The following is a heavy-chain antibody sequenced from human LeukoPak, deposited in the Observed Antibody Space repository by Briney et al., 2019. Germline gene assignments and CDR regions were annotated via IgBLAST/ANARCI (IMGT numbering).Heavy chain of an antibody. J-gene: IGHJ4*02. CDR3: AREYYYDSSGYTPEFDY. CDR2: IYYSGST. D-gene: IGHD3-22*01. Sequence: SETLSLTCTVSGGSISSGGYYWSWIRQHPGKGLEWIGYIYYSGSTYYNPSLKSRVTISVDTSKNQFSLKLSSVTAADTAVYYCAREYYYDSSGYTPEFDYWGQGTLVTVSS. V-gene: IGHV4-31*03. CDR1: GGSISSGGYY.